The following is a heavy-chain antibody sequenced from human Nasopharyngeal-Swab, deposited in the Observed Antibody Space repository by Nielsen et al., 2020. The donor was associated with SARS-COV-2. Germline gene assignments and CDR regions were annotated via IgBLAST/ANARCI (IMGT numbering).Heavy chain of an antibody. CDR3: ARGLEWLDY. Sequence: RQVPGKGLEWIGRIYTSGSTNYNPPLKRRVTMSVDTSKNQFSLKLSSVTAADTPVYYCARGLEWLDYWGQGTLVTVSS. V-gene: IGHV4-4*07. J-gene: IGHJ4*02. D-gene: IGHD3-3*01. CDR2: IYTSGST.